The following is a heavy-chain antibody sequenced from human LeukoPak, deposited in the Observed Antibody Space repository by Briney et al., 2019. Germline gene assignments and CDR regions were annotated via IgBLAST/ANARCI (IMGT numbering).Heavy chain of an antibody. CDR1: GFTFSSYW. CDR3: ARELMGLTMIVVVNPIDY. CDR2: ISTDGSNT. V-gene: IGHV3-74*01. J-gene: IGHJ4*02. D-gene: IGHD3-22*01. Sequence: PGGSLRLSCAASGFTFSSYWMHWVRQAPGKGLVWVSRISTDGSNTNYADSVKGRFTISRDNAKNTLYLQMNSLRGEDTAVYYCARELMGLTMIVVVNPIDYWGQGTLVTVSS.